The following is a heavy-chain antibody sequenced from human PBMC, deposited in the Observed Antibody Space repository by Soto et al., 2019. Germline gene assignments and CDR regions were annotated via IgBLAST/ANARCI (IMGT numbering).Heavy chain of an antibody. D-gene: IGHD1-26*01. V-gene: IGHV4-34*01. Sequence: QVQLQQWGAGLLKPSETLSLNCAVTGGSLSGYYWSWIRQPPGKGLGWIGEVKDDGHTNYSPPLRGRGTISPDTSNHQFSLWLNSVTAAGRGVSCCTRGQEGVVGPPWGQGRLVTVSS. CDR2: VKDDGHT. J-gene: IGHJ1*01. CDR1: GGSLSGYY. CDR3: TRGQEGVVGPP.